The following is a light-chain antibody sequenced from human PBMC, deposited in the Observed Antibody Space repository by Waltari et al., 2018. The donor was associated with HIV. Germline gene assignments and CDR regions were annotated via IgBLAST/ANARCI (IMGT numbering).Light chain of an antibody. J-gene: IGLJ2*01. CDR2: RNH. CDR1: TNT. V-gene: IGLV1-44*01. Sequence: TNTVNWYQHLPGAAPKLIIFRNHQRPSGVPDRFSGSQSGTSAFLTITGLLPGDEATYYCAAWDASLHVVFGGGTQLTV. CDR3: AAWDASLHVV.